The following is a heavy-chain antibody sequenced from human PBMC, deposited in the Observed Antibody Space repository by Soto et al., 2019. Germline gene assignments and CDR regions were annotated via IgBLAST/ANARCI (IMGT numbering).Heavy chain of an antibody. V-gene: IGHV1-18*01. D-gene: IGHD2-21*02. CDR2: ISAYNGNT. CDR3: ARDLECGGDCYDLPSPRDY. Sequence: GASVKVSCKASGYTFTSYGISWVRQAPGQGLEWMGWISAYNGNTNYAQKLQGRVTMTTDTSTSTAYMELRSLRSDDTAVYYCARDLECGGDCYDLPSPRDYWGQGTLVTVSS. CDR1: GYTFTSYG. J-gene: IGHJ4*02.